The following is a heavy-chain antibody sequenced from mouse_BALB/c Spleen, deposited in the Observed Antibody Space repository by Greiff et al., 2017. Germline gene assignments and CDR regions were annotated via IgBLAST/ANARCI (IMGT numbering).Heavy chain of an antibody. CDR1: GFTFSSFG. Sequence: EVQVVESGGGLVQPGGSRKLSCAASGFTFSSFGMHWVRQAPEKGLEWVAYISSGSSTIYYADTVKGRFTISRDNPKNTLFLQMTSLRSEVTAMYYCARSDGYPAWFAYWGQGTLVTVSA. V-gene: IGHV5-17*02. D-gene: IGHD1-2*01. CDR2: ISSGSSTI. J-gene: IGHJ3*01. CDR3: ARSDGYPAWFAY.